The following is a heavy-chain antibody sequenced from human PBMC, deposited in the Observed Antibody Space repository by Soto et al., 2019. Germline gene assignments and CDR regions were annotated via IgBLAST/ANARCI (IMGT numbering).Heavy chain of an antibody. CDR3: TRAGPSSWSANFDN. Sequence: QVQLVQSGAEVKKPGASVKVSCKASGYVFTSYGIAWVRQAPGQGLEWIGWISTFNDKSKSAQKVQARVTMTTSTTTAYMELRRLTAHAAAVYYCTRAGPSSWSANFDNWGQGTLVTGSS. CDR2: ISTFNDKS. V-gene: IGHV1-18*01. D-gene: IGHD2-2*01. CDR1: GYVFTSYG. J-gene: IGHJ4*02.